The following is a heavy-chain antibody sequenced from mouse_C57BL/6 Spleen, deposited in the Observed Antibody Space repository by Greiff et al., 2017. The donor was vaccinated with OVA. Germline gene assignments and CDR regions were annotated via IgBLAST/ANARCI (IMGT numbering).Heavy chain of an antibody. V-gene: IGHV14-4*01. Sequence: EVQVVESGAELVRPGASVKLSCTASGFNIKDDYMHWVKQRPEQGLEWIGWIDPENGDTEYASKFQGKATITADTSSNTAYLQLSSLTSEDTAVYYCTIYDGYYDYYAMDYWGQGTSVTVSS. J-gene: IGHJ4*01. CDR1: GFNIKDDY. CDR3: TIYDGYYDYYAMDY. D-gene: IGHD2-3*01. CDR2: IDPENGDT.